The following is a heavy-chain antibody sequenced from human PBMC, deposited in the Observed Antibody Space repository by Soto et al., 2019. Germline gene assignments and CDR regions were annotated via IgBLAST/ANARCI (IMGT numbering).Heavy chain of an antibody. Sequence: QVQLVQSGAEVKKPGASVKVSCKASGYTFTSYGISWVRQAPGQGLEWMGWISAYNGNTNYAQKLQGRVTMTTDTSTSTAYMELRSLRSDDTAVYYCARGNWNYIFGLFDYYYSMDVWGQGTTVTVSS. CDR1: GYTFTSYG. CDR2: ISAYNGNT. J-gene: IGHJ6*02. V-gene: IGHV1-18*01. D-gene: IGHD1-7*01. CDR3: ARGNWNYIFGLFDYYYSMDV.